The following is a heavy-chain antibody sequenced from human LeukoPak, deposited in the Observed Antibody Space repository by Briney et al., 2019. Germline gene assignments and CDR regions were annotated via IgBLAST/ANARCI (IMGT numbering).Heavy chain of an antibody. Sequence: GGSLRLSCGGSGFTFSRYSMHWVRQAPGKGLVWVSRINSDGSSTSYADSVKGRFTISRDNAKNTLYLQMNSLRAEGTAVYYCARVSVTSLAGYYYYYMDVWGKGTTVTVSS. D-gene: IGHD3-3*02. CDR2: INSDGSST. CDR3: ARVSVTSLAGYYYYYMDV. J-gene: IGHJ6*03. CDR1: GFTFSRYS. V-gene: IGHV3-74*01.